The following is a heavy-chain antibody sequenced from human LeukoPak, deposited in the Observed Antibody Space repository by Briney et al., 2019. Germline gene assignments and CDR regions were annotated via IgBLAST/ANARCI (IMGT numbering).Heavy chain of an antibody. CDR2: INHSGST. V-gene: IGHV4-34*01. CDR1: GGSFSGYY. Sequence: PSETLSLTCAVYGGSFSGYYWSWIRQPPGKGLEWIGEINHSGSTNYNPSLKSRVTTSVDTSKNQFSLKLSSVTAADTAVYYCAGSGKVFDYWGQGTLVTVSS. J-gene: IGHJ4*02. D-gene: IGHD3-10*01. CDR3: AGSGKVFDY.